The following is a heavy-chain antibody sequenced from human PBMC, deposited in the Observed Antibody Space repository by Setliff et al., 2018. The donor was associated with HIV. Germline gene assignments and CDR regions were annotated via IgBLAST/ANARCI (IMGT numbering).Heavy chain of an antibody. D-gene: IGHD3-16*01. J-gene: IGHJ1*01. CDR3: ARGRSRGEVHRDHGYFQH. CDR2: ISAYNGNT. Sequence: ASVKVSCKASGYTFTSYGISWVRQAPGQGLEWMGWISAYNGNTNYAQKLQGRVTMTTDTSTSTAYMELRSLRSDDTAVYYCARGRSRGEVHRDHGYFQHWGQGSLVTVSS. V-gene: IGHV1-18*01. CDR1: GYTFTSYG.